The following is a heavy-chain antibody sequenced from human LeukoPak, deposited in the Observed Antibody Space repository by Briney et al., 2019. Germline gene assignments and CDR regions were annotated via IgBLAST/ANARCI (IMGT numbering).Heavy chain of an antibody. V-gene: IGHV1-69*13. CDR1: GGTFSSYA. J-gene: IGHJ3*02. CDR3: ASIYCSGGSCYPNDAFDI. Sequence: SVKVSCKASGGTFSSYAISWVRQAPGQGLEWMGGIIPIFGTANYAQKFQGRVTITADESTSTAYMELSSLRSEDTAVYYCASIYCSGGSCYPNDAFDIWGQGTMVTVSS. D-gene: IGHD2-15*01. CDR2: IIPIFGTA.